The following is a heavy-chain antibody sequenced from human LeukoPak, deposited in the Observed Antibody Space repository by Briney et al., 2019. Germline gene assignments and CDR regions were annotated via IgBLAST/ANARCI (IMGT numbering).Heavy chain of an antibody. Sequence: GGSLRLSCAASGFTFSSYWMSWVRQAPGKGLEWVSAISGSGGSTYYADSVKGRFTISRDNSKNTLYLQMNSLRAEDTAVYYCAKDRMAVAAIGYFDYWGQGTLVTVSS. CDR1: GFTFSSYW. J-gene: IGHJ4*02. CDR2: ISGSGGST. D-gene: IGHD6-19*01. CDR3: AKDRMAVAAIGYFDY. V-gene: IGHV3-23*01.